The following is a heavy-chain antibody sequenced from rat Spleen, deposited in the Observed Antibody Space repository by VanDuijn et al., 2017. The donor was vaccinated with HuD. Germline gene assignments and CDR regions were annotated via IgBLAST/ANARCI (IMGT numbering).Heavy chain of an antibody. V-gene: IGHV2-13*01. CDR1: GFSLSRHG. J-gene: IGHJ3*01. CDR2: IWGNGNT. CDR3: TSPFRWFAY. Sequence: QVQLKESGPDLVQPSQTLSLTCTVSGFSLSRHGVIWVRQPPGKGLEWMGVIWGNGNTNYTSALKSRLSISRDTSKSQVFLKMNSLQTEDTAIYFCTSPFRWFAYWGQGTLVTVSS.